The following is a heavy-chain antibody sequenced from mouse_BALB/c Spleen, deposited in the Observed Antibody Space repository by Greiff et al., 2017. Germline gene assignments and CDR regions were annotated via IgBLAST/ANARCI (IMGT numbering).Heavy chain of an antibody. CDR1: GYTFTSYW. J-gene: IGHJ2*01. CDR2: INPSNGRT. D-gene: IGHD4-1*01. Sequence: QVQLKQPGAELVKPGASVKLSCKASGYTFTSYWMHWVKQRPGQGLEWIGEINPSNGRTNYNEKFKSKATLTVDKSSSTAYMQLSSLTSEDSAVYYCARNWEGAYFDYWGQGTTLTVSS. CDR3: ARNWEGAYFDY. V-gene: IGHV1S81*02.